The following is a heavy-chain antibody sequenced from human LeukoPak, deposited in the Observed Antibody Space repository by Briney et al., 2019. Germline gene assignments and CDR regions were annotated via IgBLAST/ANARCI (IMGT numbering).Heavy chain of an antibody. J-gene: IGHJ4*02. CDR3: ARGNKIAVAGTGKYYYFDY. D-gene: IGHD6-19*01. V-gene: IGHV3-48*03. CDR1: GFTFSSYE. Sequence: PGGSLRLSCAASGFTFSSYEMNWVRQAPGKGLEWVSYISSSGSTIYYADSVKGRFTISRDNAKNSLYLQMNSLRAEDTAVYYCARGNKIAVAGTGKYYYFDYWGQGTLVTVSS. CDR2: ISSSGSTI.